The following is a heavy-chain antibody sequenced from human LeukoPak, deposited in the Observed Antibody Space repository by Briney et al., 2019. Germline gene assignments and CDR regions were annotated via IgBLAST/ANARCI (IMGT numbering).Heavy chain of an antibody. D-gene: IGHD5-24*01. Sequence: GGSLRLSCAASGLIVSSNYMSWVRRAPGKGLEWVSDIYCGGSTYYADSVKGRFTISRDNSKNTLYLQMNSLRAEDTAAYYCAREARRRMALILYGMDVWCKGTTVTVSS. CDR3: AREARRRMALILYGMDV. J-gene: IGHJ6*04. CDR1: GLIVSSNY. CDR2: IYCGGST. V-gene: IGHV3-53*01.